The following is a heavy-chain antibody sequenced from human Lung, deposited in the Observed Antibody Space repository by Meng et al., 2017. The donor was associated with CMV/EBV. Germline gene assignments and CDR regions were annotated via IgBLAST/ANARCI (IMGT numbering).Heavy chain of an antibody. J-gene: IGHJ6*01. V-gene: IGHV3-23*01. Sequence: SXAASGFTFNTHAMNWVRQAPGKGLEWIAGVSGSGSTTYYADSVRGRFTVSRDNSRNTLDLQMDSLRPADTAVYYCAKDLLAAYFYYYAMDVWGPGTTVTSPQ. D-gene: IGHD2-21*01. CDR3: AKDLLAAYFYYYAMDV. CDR1: GFTFNTHA. CDR2: VSGSGSTT.